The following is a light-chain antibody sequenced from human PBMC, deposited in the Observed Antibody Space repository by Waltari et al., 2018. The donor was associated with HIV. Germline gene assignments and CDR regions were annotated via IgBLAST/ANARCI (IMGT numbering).Light chain of an antibody. J-gene: IGKJ1*01. CDR1: QSIIPGSYTEDD. V-gene: IGKV4-1*01. CDR2: CAS. CDR3: QKYKHGCA. Sequence: IVMTQSPDSLALSQVERATTNCKSSQSIIPGSYTEDDLTWYQLKPGPPPKLLIYCASIRDSGVPDRFSVSGSGTDFTLTISSMQAEDAAVYYCQKYKHGCAFGQGTKVEIK.